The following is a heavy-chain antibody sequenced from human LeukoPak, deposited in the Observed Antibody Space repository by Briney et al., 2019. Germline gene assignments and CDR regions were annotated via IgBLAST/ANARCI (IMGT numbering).Heavy chain of an antibody. D-gene: IGHD6-19*01. CDR3: AKDGYSSGWFNWFDP. Sequence: GGPLRLSCAASGFTFSSYGMHWVRQAPGKGLEWVAVISYDGSNKYYADSVKGRFTISRDNSKNTLYLQMNSLRAEDTAVYYCAKDGYSSGWFNWFDPWGQGTLATVSS. J-gene: IGHJ5*02. CDR2: ISYDGSNK. V-gene: IGHV3-30*18. CDR1: GFTFSSYG.